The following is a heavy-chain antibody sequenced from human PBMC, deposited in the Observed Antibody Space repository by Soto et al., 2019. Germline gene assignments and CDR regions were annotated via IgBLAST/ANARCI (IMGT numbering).Heavy chain of an antibody. CDR1: GFTFSSYA. CDR3: AREARARYSSSPPHLDY. CDR2: ISYDGSNK. Sequence: GGSLRLSCAASGFTFSSYAMHWVRQAPGKGLEWVAVISYDGSNKYYADSVKGRFTISRDNSKNTLYLQMNSLRAEDTAVYYCAREARARYSSSPPHLDYWGQGTLVTVSS. J-gene: IGHJ4*02. V-gene: IGHV3-30-3*01. D-gene: IGHD6-6*01.